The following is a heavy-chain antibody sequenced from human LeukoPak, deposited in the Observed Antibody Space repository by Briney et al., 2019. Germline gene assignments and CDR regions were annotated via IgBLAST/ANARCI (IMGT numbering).Heavy chain of an antibody. Sequence: PGGSLRLSCAASRFTFSSYAMSWVRQAPGKGLEWVSAISSSGGSTYYADSVKGRFTISRDNSKNTLNLQMNSMRAEDPAVYYCAKDPSPGIDYDFWSGYPSSGMDVWGQGTTVTVSS. D-gene: IGHD3-3*01. CDR3: AKDPSPGIDYDFWSGYPSSGMDV. CDR2: ISSSGGST. V-gene: IGHV3-23*01. J-gene: IGHJ6*02. CDR1: RFTFSSYA.